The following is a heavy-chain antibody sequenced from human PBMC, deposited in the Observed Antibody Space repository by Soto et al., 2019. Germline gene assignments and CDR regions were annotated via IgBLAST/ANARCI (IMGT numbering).Heavy chain of an antibody. CDR1: GYTFTGYY. J-gene: IGHJ6*03. D-gene: IGHD4-17*01. V-gene: IGHV1-2*04. CDR3: ARADYGDYGGDYYYMDV. CDR2: INPNSGGT. Sequence: ASVKVSCKASGYTFTGYYMHWVRQAPGQGLEWMGWINPNSGGTNYAQKFQGWVTMTRDTSISTAYMELSRLRSDDTAVYYCARADYGDYGGDYYYMDVWGKGTTVTVSS.